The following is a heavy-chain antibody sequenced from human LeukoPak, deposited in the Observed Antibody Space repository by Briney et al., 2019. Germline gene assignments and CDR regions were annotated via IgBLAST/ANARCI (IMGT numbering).Heavy chain of an antibody. CDR2: ISSNGGST. CDR1: GLSFRNYA. Sequence: GGSLRLSCSASGLSFRNYAMHWVRQAPGKGLEYVSAISSNGGSTYYADSVKGRFTISRDNSKNTLYLQMNSLRAEDTAVYYCAKARGATAYVFEAFDIWGQGTMVIVSS. V-gene: IGHV3-64*04. CDR3: AKARGATAYVFEAFDI. J-gene: IGHJ3*02. D-gene: IGHD2-21*01.